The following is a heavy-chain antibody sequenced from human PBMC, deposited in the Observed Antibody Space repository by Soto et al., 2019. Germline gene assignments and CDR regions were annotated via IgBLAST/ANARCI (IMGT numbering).Heavy chain of an antibody. CDR2: SYYSGST. CDR1: GGSISSDNYY. D-gene: IGHD4-17*01. Sequence: QVQLRESGPGLVKPSQTLSLTCTVSGGSISSDNYYWTLIRQHPGKGLEWIGYSYYSGSTYYNPSLKSRFSISVDTSKNQFSLKLSSVTAADTAVYYCVATTVTTISLDYWGQGTLVTVSS. J-gene: IGHJ4*02. CDR3: VATTVTTISLDY. V-gene: IGHV4-31*03.